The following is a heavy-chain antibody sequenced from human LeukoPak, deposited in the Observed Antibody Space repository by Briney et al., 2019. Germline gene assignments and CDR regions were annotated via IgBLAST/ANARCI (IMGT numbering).Heavy chain of an antibody. CDR1: GFIFSSYA. CDR2: ISSSSSYI. Sequence: GGSLRLSCAASGFIFSSYAMSWVRQAPGKGLEWVSSISSSSSYIYYADSVKGRFTISRDNAKNSLYLQMNSLRAEDTAVYYCARDWGYYYYYGMDVWGQGTTVTVSS. D-gene: IGHD3-16*01. V-gene: IGHV3-21*01. J-gene: IGHJ6*02. CDR3: ARDWGYYYYYGMDV.